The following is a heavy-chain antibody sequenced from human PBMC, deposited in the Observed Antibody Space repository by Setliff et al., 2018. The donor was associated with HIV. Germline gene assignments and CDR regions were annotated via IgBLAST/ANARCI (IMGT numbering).Heavy chain of an antibody. D-gene: IGHD3-3*01. CDR1: GGSIRSHY. CDR3: ARGFLEWLFWFDP. CDR2: IYYSGST. Sequence: PSETLSLTCTVSGGSIRSHYWSWIRQPPGKGLEWIGYIYYSGSTNYNPSLKSRVTISVDTSKNQLSLKLSSVTAADTAVYYCARGFLEWLFWFDPWGQGTLVTVSS. J-gene: IGHJ5*02. V-gene: IGHV4-59*11.